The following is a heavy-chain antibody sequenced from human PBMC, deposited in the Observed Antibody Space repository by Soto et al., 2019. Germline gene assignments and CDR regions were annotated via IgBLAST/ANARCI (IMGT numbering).Heavy chain of an antibody. CDR2: IIPILGIA. CDR3: AREQEDSYYYYYYMDV. Sequence: ASVKVSCKASGGTFSSYTISWVRQAPGQGLEWMGRIIPILGIANYAQKFQGRVTITRDTSASTAYMELSSLRSEDTAVYYCAREQEDSYYYYYYMDVWGKGTTVTVSS. CDR1: GGTFSSYT. V-gene: IGHV1-69*04. J-gene: IGHJ6*03.